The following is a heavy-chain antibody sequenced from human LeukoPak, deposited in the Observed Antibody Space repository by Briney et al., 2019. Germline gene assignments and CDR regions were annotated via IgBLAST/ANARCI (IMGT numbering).Heavy chain of an antibody. Sequence: ASVKVSCKVSGYTLTELSMHWVRQAPGQGLEWMGGFDPEDGETIYAQKFQGRVTMTEDTSTDTAYMELSSLRSEDTAVYYCVSSPGYSSRVWFDPWGQGTLVTVSS. CDR2: FDPEDGET. CDR3: VSSPGYSSRVWFDP. D-gene: IGHD6-13*01. J-gene: IGHJ5*02. CDR1: GYTLTELS. V-gene: IGHV1-24*01.